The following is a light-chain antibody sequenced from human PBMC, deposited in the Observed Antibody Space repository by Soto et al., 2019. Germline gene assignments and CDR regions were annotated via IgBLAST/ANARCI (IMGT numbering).Light chain of an antibody. CDR3: ASYTTGSTLVV. V-gene: IGLV2-14*01. CDR2: EVS. Sequence: QSALTQPASVSGSPGQSITISCTGTSSDIGAYNFVSWYQHYPGQAPKLMIYEVSNRPSGVSNRFSAYKSGNTASLTISGLPTEDEADYYCASYTTGSTLVVFGGGTKLTVL. CDR1: SSDIGAYNF. J-gene: IGLJ3*02.